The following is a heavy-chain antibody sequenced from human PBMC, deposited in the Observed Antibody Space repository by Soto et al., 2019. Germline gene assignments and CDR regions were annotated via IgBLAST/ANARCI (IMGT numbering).Heavy chain of an antibody. Sequence: SETLSLTCAVSGGSISGGGYSWSWIRQPPGKGLEWIGYIYHSGSTYYNPSLKSRVTISVDRSKNQFSLKLSSVTAADTAVYYCARAGEVRGAYYFDYWGQGTLVTVSS. J-gene: IGHJ4*02. CDR2: IYHSGST. CDR1: GGSISGGGYS. V-gene: IGHV4-30-2*01. CDR3: ARAGEVRGAYYFDY. D-gene: IGHD3-10*01.